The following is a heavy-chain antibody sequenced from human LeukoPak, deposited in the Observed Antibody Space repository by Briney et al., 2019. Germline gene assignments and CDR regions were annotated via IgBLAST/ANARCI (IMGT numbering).Heavy chain of an antibody. Sequence: GGSLRLSCAASGFTFNTYGIHWVRQAPGKGLDWVAFIRSDGTNKYYPDSVKGRFTISRDNSKNTVYLQMNSLRPDDTAIYYCAKDKGSSFVFEMWGQGTMVTVSS. CDR2: IRSDGTNK. D-gene: IGHD3-10*01. CDR3: AKDKGSSFVFEM. V-gene: IGHV3-30*02. CDR1: GFTFNTYG. J-gene: IGHJ3*02.